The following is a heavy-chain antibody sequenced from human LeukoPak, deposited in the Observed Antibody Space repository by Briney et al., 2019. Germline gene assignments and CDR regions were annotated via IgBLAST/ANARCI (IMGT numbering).Heavy chain of an antibody. CDR3: ARGSTKFWYGMDV. J-gene: IGHJ6*02. Sequence: HSETLSLTCTVSGGSISSYYWSWIRQPPGKGLEWIGYIYYSGSTNYNPSLKSPVTISVDTSKNQFSLKLSSVTAADTAVYYCARGSTKFWYGMDVWGQGTTVTVSS. V-gene: IGHV4-59*01. CDR1: GGSISSYY. CDR2: IYYSGST. D-gene: IGHD3-9*01.